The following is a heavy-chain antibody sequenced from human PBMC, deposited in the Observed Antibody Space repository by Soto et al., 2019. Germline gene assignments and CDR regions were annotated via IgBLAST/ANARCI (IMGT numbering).Heavy chain of an antibody. CDR3: ASSYGSGYRAFDY. CDR2: INPILSMS. J-gene: IGHJ4*02. D-gene: IGHD3-10*01. Sequence: QVQLVQSGAEVKKPGSSVMVSCKASGDTFTFYSINWVRQAPGLGLEWMGRINPILSMSNYAQRFQGRVTMAADKSTSTAYMELSSLRSEYTAMYYCASSYGSGYRAFDYWGQGALVTVSS. CDR1: GDTFTFYS. V-gene: IGHV1-69*02.